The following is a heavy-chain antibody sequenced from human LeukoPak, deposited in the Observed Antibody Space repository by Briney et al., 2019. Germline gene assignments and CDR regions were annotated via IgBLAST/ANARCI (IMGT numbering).Heavy chain of an antibody. J-gene: IGHJ6*03. D-gene: IGHD6-13*01. CDR3: ARARYSSSWYSHYYYYYYMDV. V-gene: IGHV1-46*01. CDR2: INPSGGST. CDR1: GYTFTSYY. Sequence: ASVKVSCKASGYTFTSYYMHWVRQAPGQGLEWMGIINPSGGSTSYAQKFQGRVTMTRDTSTSTVYMELSSLRSEDTAVYYCARARYSSSWYSHYYYYYYMDVWGKGTAVTVSS.